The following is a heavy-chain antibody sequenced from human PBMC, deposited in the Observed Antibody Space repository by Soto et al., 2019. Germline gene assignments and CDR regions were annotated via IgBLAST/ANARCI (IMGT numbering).Heavy chain of an antibody. CDR3: ARQCRGVTCHWSVP. CDR2: IYYSGST. CDR1: GGSISSGGYY. Sequence: PSETLSLTCTVSGGSISSGGYYWSWIRQHPGKGLEWIGYIYYSGSTYYNPSLKSRVTISVDTSKNQFSLTLSSVTAADTAVYYCARQCRGVTCHWSVPCGQGTLVTLSS. J-gene: IGHJ5*02. D-gene: IGHD2-15*01. V-gene: IGHV4-31*03.